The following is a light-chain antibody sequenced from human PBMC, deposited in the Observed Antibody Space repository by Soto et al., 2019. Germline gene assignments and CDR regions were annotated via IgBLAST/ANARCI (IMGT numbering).Light chain of an antibody. Sequence: QSVLTQPASVSGSPGQSITISCTGSSTDVGGYNYVSWYQQRPGKAPKLMIFEVSNRPSGVSYRFAGSKSGNTASLTISGLQAEDEADYYCSSYTSTHHVFGTGTKVTVL. CDR2: EVS. CDR1: STDVGGYNY. V-gene: IGLV2-14*01. CDR3: SSYTSTHHV. J-gene: IGLJ1*01.